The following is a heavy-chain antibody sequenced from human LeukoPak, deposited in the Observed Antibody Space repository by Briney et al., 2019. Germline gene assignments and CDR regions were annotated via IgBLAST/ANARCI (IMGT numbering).Heavy chain of an antibody. J-gene: IGHJ4*02. V-gene: IGHV5-51*01. CDR1: GYNFTNHW. Sequence: GESLKISCKVSGYNFTNHWIGWARQMPGKGLEWMGIIYPGDSDTRYSPSFQGQVTISADKSISTAYLQWSSLKASGTAMYYCSRRRGSGRTDYWGQGTLVTVSS. CDR2: IYPGDSDT. D-gene: IGHD1-1*01. CDR3: SRRRGSGRTDY.